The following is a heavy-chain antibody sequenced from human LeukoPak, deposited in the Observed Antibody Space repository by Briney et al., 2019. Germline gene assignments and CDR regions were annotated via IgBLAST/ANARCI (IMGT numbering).Heavy chain of an antibody. CDR1: GYTFTGYY. CDR2: INPNSGGT. CDR3: ARDSVAVAGTLDY. D-gene: IGHD6-19*01. J-gene: IGHJ4*02. Sequence: ASVKVSCKASGYTFTGYYMHWVRQAPGQGLEWMGWINPNSGGTNYAQKFQGRVTMTRDTSISTAYMELSRLRSDDTAVYYCARDSVAVAGTLDYWGQGTLVTVSS. V-gene: IGHV1-2*02.